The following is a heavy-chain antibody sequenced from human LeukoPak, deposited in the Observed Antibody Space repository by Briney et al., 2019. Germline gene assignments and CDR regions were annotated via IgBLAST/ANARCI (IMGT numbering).Heavy chain of an antibody. J-gene: IGHJ4*02. CDR2: INHSGST. V-gene: IGHV4-34*01. D-gene: IGHD2-2*01. CDR1: GGSFSGYY. CDR3: ARAPNLYCSSTSCYSGYFDY. Sequence: PSETLSLTCAVYGGSFSGYYRSWIRQPPGKGLEWIGEINHSGSTNYNPSLKSRVTISVDTSKNQFSLKLSSVTAADTAVYYCARAPNLYCSSTSCYSGYFDYWGQGTLVTVSS.